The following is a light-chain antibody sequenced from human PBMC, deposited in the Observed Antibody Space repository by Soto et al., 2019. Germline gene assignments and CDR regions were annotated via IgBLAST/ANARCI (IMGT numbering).Light chain of an antibody. Sequence: DIQMTQSPSTLSASVGDRVTITCRASQSISTYLNWYQQKVGRAPTLLIYAASILQSGVPSRFSGGGSGTDFTLTISSLQPEDFAMYFCQQCYSSPRTFGQGTKVEIK. J-gene: IGKJ1*01. CDR2: AAS. V-gene: IGKV1-39*01. CDR1: QSISTY. CDR3: QQCYSSPRT.